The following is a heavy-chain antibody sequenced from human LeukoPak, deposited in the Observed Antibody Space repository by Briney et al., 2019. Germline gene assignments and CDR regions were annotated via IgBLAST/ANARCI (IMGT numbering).Heavy chain of an antibody. J-gene: IGHJ4*02. V-gene: IGHV3-48*03. CDR1: GFPFSAYE. Sequence: GGSLRLSCAASGFPFSAYEMNWVRQAPGKGLEWVSYISVSGDTIYYADSVKGRFTISRDNAKKSLYLQMNSLRAEDTAVYYCARDAGYGYDRFDYWGQGTQVTVSS. CDR3: ARDAGYGYDRFDY. CDR2: ISVSGDTI. D-gene: IGHD5-18*01.